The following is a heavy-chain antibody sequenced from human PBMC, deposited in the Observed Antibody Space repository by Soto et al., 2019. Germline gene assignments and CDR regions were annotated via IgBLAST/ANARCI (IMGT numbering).Heavy chain of an antibody. D-gene: IGHD1-1*01. CDR3: ARLGLERWGGWFDP. J-gene: IGHJ5*02. CDR1: GGSISSSSYY. V-gene: IGHV4-39*01. Sequence: QLQLQESGPGLVKPSETLSLTCTVSGGSISSSSYYWGWIRQPPGKGLEWIGSIYYSGSTYYNPSLKSRVTISVDTSKNQFSLKLSSVTAADTAVYYCARLGLERWGGWFDPWGQGTLVTVSS. CDR2: IYYSGST.